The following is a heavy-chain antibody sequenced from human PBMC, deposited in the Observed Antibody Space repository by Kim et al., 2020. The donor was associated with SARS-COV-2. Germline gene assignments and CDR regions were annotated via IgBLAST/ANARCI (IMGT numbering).Heavy chain of an antibody. J-gene: IGHJ4*02. D-gene: IGHD5-12*01. V-gene: IGHV3-30*18. CDR2: ISCDGSNK. CDR3: AKQDIVATTDY. CDR1: GFTFSSYG. Sequence: GGSLRLSCAASGFTFSSYGMHWVRQAPGKGLEWVAVISCDGSNKYYADSVKGRFTISRDNSKNTLYLQMNSLRAEDTAVYYCAKQDIVATTDYWGQGTLVTVSS.